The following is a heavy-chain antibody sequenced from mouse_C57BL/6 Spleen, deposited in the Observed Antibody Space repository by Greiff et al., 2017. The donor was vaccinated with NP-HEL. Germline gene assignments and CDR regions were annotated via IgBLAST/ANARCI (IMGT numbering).Heavy chain of an antibody. D-gene: IGHD1-1*01. J-gene: IGHJ3*01. CDR3: ARARITTGVDH. Sequence: VQLQQSGAELAKPGASVKLSCKASGYTFTSYWMPWVKQRPGQGLEWIGYINPSSGYTKYNPKFKDKATLTADKSSSTAYMQLSSLTYEDSAVYYCARARITTGVDHWGQGTLVTVSA. CDR1: GYTFTSYW. V-gene: IGHV1-7*01. CDR2: INPSSGYT.